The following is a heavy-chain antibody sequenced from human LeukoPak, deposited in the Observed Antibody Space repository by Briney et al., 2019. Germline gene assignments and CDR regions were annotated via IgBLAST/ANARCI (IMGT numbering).Heavy chain of an antibody. D-gene: IGHD3-9*01. CDR1: GYTFTSYY. J-gene: IGHJ4*02. CDR2: INPSGGST. CDR3: ARGESNYDILTGYLDY. Sequence: ASVKVSXKASGYTFTSYYMHWVRQAPGQGLEWMGIINPSGGSTSYAQKFQGRVTMTRDTSTSTVYMELSSLRSEDTAVYYCARGESNYDILTGYLDYWGQGTLVTVSS. V-gene: IGHV1-46*03.